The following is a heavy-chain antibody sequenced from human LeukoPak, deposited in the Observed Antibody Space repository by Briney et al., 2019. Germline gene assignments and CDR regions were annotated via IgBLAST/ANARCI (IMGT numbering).Heavy chain of an antibody. V-gene: IGHV6-1*01. J-gene: IGHJ4*02. D-gene: IGHD1-26*01. CDR2: TYSRSKWYN. CDR1: GDNVSSNTTA. Sequence: SQTLSLTCAISGDNVSSNTTAWNWIRQSPSRGLEWLGGTYSRSKWYNDYPVSVKSRITIKADTSKSQFSLQLNSVTPEDTAVYYCARGGVGTTRCIDHWGLGTLVTVSS. CDR3: ARGGVGTTRCIDH.